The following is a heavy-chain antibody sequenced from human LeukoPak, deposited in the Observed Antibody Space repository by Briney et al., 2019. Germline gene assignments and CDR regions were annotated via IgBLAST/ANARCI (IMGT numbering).Heavy chain of an antibody. CDR2: INPNSGGT. D-gene: IGHD2-2*02. V-gene: IGHV1-2*02. CDR1: GYTFTGYY. J-gene: IGHJ6*03. CDR3: ASKGYCSSTSCYTNYYYMDV. Sequence: ASVKVSCKASGYTFTGYYMHWVRQAPGQGLEWMGWINPNSGGTNYAQKFQGRVTMTRDTSISTAYMELSRLRSDDTAVYYCASKGYCSSTSCYTNYYYMDVWGKGTTVTVSS.